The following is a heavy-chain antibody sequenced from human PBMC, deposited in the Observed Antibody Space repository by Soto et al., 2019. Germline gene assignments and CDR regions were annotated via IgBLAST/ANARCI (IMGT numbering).Heavy chain of an antibody. CDR3: ARGARYCSSTSCYVHYFDY. J-gene: IGHJ4*02. CDR1: GGTFSSYT. V-gene: IGHV1-69*02. CDR2: IIPILGIA. Sequence: QVQLVQSGAEVKKPGSSVKVSCKASGGTFSSYTISWVRQAPGQGLEWMGRIIPILGIANYAQKVQGRVTITADKSTSTAYMELSSLRSEDTAVYYCARGARYCSSTSCYVHYFDYWGQGTLVTVSS. D-gene: IGHD2-2*01.